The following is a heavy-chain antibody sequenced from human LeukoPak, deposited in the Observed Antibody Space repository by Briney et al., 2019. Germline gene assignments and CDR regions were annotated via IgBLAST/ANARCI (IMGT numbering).Heavy chain of an antibody. CDR2: MVGGGDT. J-gene: IGHJ5*02. CDR1: EFNFSTFA. V-gene: IGHV3-23*01. D-gene: IGHD5-24*01. Sequence: GGSLRLSCAGSEFNFSTFAMTWVRQPPGKGLEWVSGMVGGGDTYYADFVKGRFTISRDNSKNTVYLQMNSLRVEDTAIYYCAKDLHYNDGRWEFDPWGQGTLVTVSS. CDR3: AKDLHYNDGRWEFDP.